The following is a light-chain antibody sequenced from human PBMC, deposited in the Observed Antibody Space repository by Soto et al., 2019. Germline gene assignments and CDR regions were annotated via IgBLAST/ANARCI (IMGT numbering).Light chain of an antibody. J-gene: IGLJ1*01. V-gene: IGLV3-21*02. CDR1: NSGSKS. CDR2: DDS. CDR3: QVWDSSSDHLYV. Sequence: SYELTQPPSVSVAPGQTARITCGGNNSGSKSVHWYQQKLGQAPVLVVYDDSDRPSGIPERFSGSNSGNTATLTISRVEAGDEADYYCQVWDSSSDHLYVFGTGTKLTVL.